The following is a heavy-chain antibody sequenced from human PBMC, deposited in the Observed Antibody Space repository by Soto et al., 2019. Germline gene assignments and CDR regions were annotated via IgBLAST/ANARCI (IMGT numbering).Heavy chain of an antibody. V-gene: IGHV3-7*01. CDR3: ARDSAYCRSTSCYLSYYYYMDV. D-gene: IGHD2-2*01. CDR1: GFTFSNHW. CDR2: IKQDGSEK. J-gene: IGHJ6*03. Sequence: EVQVVESGGGLVQPGGSLRLSCAASGFTFSNHWITWVRQAPGKGLEWVANIKQDGSEKYYVDSVKGRFTLSRDNAKNSLYLQMNSLRAEDTAVYYCARDSAYCRSTSCYLSYYYYMDVWGKGTTVTVSS.